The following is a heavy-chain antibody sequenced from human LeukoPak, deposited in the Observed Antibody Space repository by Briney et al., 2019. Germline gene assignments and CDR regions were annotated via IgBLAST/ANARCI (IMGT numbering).Heavy chain of an antibody. CDR3: ARGKFMITFGGVIAIPLDY. CDR1: GGSFSGYY. V-gene: IGHV4-34*01. Sequence: SETLSLTCAVYGGSFSGYYWSWIRQPPGKGLEWIGEINHSGSTNYNPSLKSRVTISVDTSKNQFSLKLSSVTAADTAVYYCARGKFMITFGGVIAIPLDYWGQGTLVTASS. D-gene: IGHD3-16*02. J-gene: IGHJ4*02. CDR2: INHSGST.